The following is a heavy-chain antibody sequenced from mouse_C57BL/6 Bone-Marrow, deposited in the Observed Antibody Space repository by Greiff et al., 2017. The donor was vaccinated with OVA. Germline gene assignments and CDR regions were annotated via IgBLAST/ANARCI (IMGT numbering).Heavy chain of an antibody. CDR2: ISNGGGST. Sequence: EVKLVESGGGLVQPGGSLKLSCAASGFTFSDYYMYWVRQTPEKRLEWVAYISNGGGSTYYPDTVTGRFTISRDNAKNTLYLQMSRLKSEDTAMYYCARQGGRGYAMDYWGQGTSVTVSS. J-gene: IGHJ4*01. CDR3: ARQGGRGYAMDY. V-gene: IGHV5-12*01. CDR1: GFTFSDYY.